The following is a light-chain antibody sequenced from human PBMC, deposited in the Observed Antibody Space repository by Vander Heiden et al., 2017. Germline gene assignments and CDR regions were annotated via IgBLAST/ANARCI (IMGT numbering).Light chain of an antibody. CDR1: QSFDNF. CDR3: QKYDYYLLT. CDR2: KAS. Sequence: DIQMTQSPSTLSASVVDRVTISCRASQSFDNFLAWYQHQPGKAPKLLIYKASSLEGGVPSRFSGSGSGTEFTLTISSLQPDDFATYYCQKYDYYLLTFGGGTKVEIK. V-gene: IGKV1-5*03. J-gene: IGKJ4*01.